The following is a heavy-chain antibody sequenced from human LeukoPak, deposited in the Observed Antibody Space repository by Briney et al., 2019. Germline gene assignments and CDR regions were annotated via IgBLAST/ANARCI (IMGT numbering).Heavy chain of an antibody. J-gene: IGHJ6*03. CDR2: ISSSSSYI. D-gene: IGHD3-22*01. Sequence: GGSLRLSCAASGFTFSSYSMNWVRQAPGKGLEWVSSISSSSSYIYYADSVKGRFTISRDNAKNSLNLQMNSLGAEDTAVYYCARDLYYYDSSGYYLEYYYYYYMDVWGKGATVTVSS. V-gene: IGHV3-21*01. CDR3: ARDLYYYDSSGYYLEYYYYYYMDV. CDR1: GFTFSSYS.